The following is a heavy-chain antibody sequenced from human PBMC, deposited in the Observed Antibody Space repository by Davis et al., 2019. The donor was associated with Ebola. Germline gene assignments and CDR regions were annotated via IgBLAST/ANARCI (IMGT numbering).Heavy chain of an antibody. CDR1: GFSFSAYW. CDR2: ISGDGSTT. Sequence: HTGGSLRLSCAASGFSFSAYWMHWVRQAPGKGLVWVSRISGDGSTTSYADSVRGRFTVSRDNARNTLYLQVNSLRADDTAVYYCAKQRGVGAIDYDYWGRGTVVTVSS. CDR3: AKQRGVGAIDYDY. V-gene: IGHV3-74*01. J-gene: IGHJ4*02. D-gene: IGHD1-26*01.